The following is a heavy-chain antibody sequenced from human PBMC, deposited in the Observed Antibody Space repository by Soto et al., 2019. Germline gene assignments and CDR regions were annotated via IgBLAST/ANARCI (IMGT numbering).Heavy chain of an antibody. V-gene: IGHV6-1*01. CDR2: TYYRSKWYN. J-gene: IGHJ6*03. D-gene: IGHD2-15*01. Sequence: SQTLSLTCAISGDSVSSNSAAWNWIRQSPSRGLEWLGRTYYRSKWYNDYAVSVKSRITINPDTSKNQFSLQLNSGTPEDTAVYYCAREGPTPPQIYCSGGSCYSKTYYYYYYMDVWGKGTTVTVSS. CDR1: GDSVSSNSAA. CDR3: AREGPTPPQIYCSGGSCYSKTYYYYYYMDV.